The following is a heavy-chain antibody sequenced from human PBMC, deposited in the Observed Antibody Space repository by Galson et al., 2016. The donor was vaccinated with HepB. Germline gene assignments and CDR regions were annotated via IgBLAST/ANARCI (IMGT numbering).Heavy chain of an antibody. CDR1: GFTFSSYA. CDR3: AKGSEYSPGTCFDY. V-gene: IGHV3-23*01. J-gene: IGHJ4*02. Sequence: SLRLSCAASGFTFSSYAMSWVRQAPGKGLEWVSGISGSGVSTYYADSVKGRFTISRDNSKNTLYLQMNSLRAEDTAVYYCAKGSEYSPGTCFDYWGQGTLVTVSS. D-gene: IGHD6-6*01. CDR2: ISGSGVST.